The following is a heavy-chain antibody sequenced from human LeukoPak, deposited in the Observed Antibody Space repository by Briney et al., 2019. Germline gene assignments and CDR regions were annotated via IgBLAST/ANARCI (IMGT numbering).Heavy chain of an antibody. Sequence: GGSLRLSCAASGFTFSNYGMSWVRQAPGKGLEWVSGISGSGGSTDLADSVKGRFSISRDNSKNTLYLHMNSLRAEDTAIYYCAKDPSCSGGYCYFDYWGQGTLVTVSS. CDR2: ISGSGGST. V-gene: IGHV3-23*01. D-gene: IGHD2-15*01. CDR1: GFTFSNYG. CDR3: AKDPSCSGGYCYFDY. J-gene: IGHJ4*02.